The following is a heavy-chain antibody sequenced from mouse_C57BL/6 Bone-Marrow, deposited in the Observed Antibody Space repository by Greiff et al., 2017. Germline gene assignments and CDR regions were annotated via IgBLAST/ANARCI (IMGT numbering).Heavy chain of an antibody. V-gene: IGHV1-64*01. Sequence: QVQLKQPGAELVKPGASVKLSCKASGYTFTSYWMHWVKQRPGQGLEWIGMIHPNSGRTNYNEKFKSKATLTVDKSSSTAYMQLSSLTSEDSAVYYCARLGLLEAYWGEGTLVTVSA. D-gene: IGHD1-1*01. CDR1: GYTFTSYW. J-gene: IGHJ3*01. CDR3: ARLGLLEAY. CDR2: IHPNSGRT.